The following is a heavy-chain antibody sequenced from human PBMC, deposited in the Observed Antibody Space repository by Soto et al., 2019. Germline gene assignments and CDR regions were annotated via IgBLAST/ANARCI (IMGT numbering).Heavy chain of an antibody. CDR2: IYHSGST. J-gene: IGHJ4*02. Sequence: SETLSLTCTVSGASISSSSYYWGWIRQPPGKGLEWIGEIYHSGSTNYNPSLKSRVTISVDKSKNQFSLKLSSVTAADTAVYYCAQRYSSSWYEDRFDYWGQGTLVTVSS. CDR1: GASISSSSYY. V-gene: IGHV4-39*07. D-gene: IGHD6-13*01. CDR3: AQRYSSSWYEDRFDY.